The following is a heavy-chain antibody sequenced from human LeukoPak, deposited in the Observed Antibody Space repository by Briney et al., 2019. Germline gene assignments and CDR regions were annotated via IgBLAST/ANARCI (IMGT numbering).Heavy chain of an antibody. J-gene: IGHJ4*02. Sequence: GGTLRLSCAASGFTFSSYGMRWVRQAPGKGLEWVSAISGSGGSTYYADSVKGRFTISRDNSKNTLYLQMHSLRAEDTAVYYCARSPTGSGWYYFDYWGQGTLVTVSS. CDR2: ISGSGGST. CDR3: ARSPTGSGWYYFDY. V-gene: IGHV3-23*01. D-gene: IGHD6-19*01. CDR1: GFTFSSYG.